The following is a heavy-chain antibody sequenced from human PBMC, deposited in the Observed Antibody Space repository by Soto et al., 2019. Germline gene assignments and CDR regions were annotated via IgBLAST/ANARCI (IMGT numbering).Heavy chain of an antibody. D-gene: IGHD1-7*01. J-gene: IGHJ6*02. CDR2: INPNSGGT. CDR1: GYTFTSYD. V-gene: IGHV1-2*04. Sequence: ASVKVSCKASGYTFTSYDMHWVRQAPGQGLEWMGWINPNSGGTNYAQKFQGWVTMTRDTSISTAYMELSRLRSDDTAVYYCAREETTYGMDVWGQGTTVTVSS. CDR3: AREETTYGMDV.